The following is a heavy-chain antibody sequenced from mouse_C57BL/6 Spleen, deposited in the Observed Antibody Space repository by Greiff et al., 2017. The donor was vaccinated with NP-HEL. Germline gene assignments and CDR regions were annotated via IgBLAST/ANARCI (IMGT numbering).Heavy chain of an antibody. CDR3: ARKVTTVVMDY. D-gene: IGHD1-1*01. CDR2: IDPSDSYT. Sequence: QVQLQQSGAELVMPGASVKLSCKASGYTFTSYWMHWVKQRPGQGLEWIGEIDPSDSYTNYNQKFKGKSTLTVDKSSSTAYMQLSSLTSEDSAVYYCARKVTTVVMDYWGQGTSVTVSS. V-gene: IGHV1-69*01. J-gene: IGHJ4*01. CDR1: GYTFTSYW.